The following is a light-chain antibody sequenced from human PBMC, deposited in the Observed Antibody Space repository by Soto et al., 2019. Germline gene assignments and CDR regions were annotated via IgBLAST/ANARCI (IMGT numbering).Light chain of an antibody. CDR3: QQYNGYWT. V-gene: IGKV1-5*03. CDR1: QSISDS. J-gene: IGKJ1*01. Sequence: DIQMTQSPSTLSASVGDRVTITCRASQSISDSLAWYQQKPGKDPKLLIYEASNLKSGDPSRFSGSGSGTEYTLTISSLQPDDFASYYCQQYNGYWTFGQGTKVEIK. CDR2: EAS.